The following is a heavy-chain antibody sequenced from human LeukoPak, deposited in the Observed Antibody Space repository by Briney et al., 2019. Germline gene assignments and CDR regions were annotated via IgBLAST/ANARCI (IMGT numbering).Heavy chain of an antibody. CDR3: AREEYYDFWSGYSVYFDY. J-gene: IGHJ4*02. V-gene: IGHV3-48*01. CDR1: GFTFSSYS. D-gene: IGHD3-3*01. Sequence: GGSLRLSCAASGFTFSSYSMNWVRQAPGKGLEWVSYISSSSSTIYYADSVKGRFTISRDNAKNSLYLQMNSLRAEDTAVYYCAREEYYDFWSGYSVYFDYWGQGTLVTVSS. CDR2: ISSSSSTI.